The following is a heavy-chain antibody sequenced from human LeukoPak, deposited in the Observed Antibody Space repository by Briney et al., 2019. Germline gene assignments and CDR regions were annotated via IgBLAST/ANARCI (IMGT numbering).Heavy chain of an antibody. CDR3: ARDSSGWSKNY. CDR2: ICGSCGST. D-gene: IGHD6-19*01. J-gene: IGHJ4*02. Sequence: PGGSLRLSCAASGFTFSSYAMSWVRQAPGKGPEWVSGICGSCGSTYYADSVKGRFTISRDNSKNMMYLQMNSLRAEDTAVYCCARDSSGWSKNYWGQGTLVTVSS. V-gene: IGHV3-23*01. CDR1: GFTFSSYA.